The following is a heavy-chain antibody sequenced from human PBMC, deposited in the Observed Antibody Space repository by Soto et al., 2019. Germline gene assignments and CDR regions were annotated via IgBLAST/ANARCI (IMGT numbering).Heavy chain of an antibody. J-gene: IGHJ3*02. V-gene: IGHV1-46*01. D-gene: IGHD1-1*01. Sequence: ASVKVSFKASGFSFSEYFLHWLRHAPGQGLEWMGIINPSGDRTDYAQKFQGRVTITADNSTSTAYMELSSLRSEDTAVYYCASSQNVDAFDIWGQGTMVTVSS. CDR2: INPSGDRT. CDR3: ASSQNVDAFDI. CDR1: GFSFSEYF.